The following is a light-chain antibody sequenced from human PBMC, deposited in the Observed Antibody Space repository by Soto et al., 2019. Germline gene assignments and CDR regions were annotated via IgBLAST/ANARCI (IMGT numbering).Light chain of an antibody. CDR1: SSDFGGYNY. J-gene: IGLJ1*01. CDR2: EVT. CDR3: SSYAGSNSYV. V-gene: IGLV2-8*01. Sequence: QSALTQPPSASGSPGQSVTISCTGTSSDFGGYNYVSWYQQHPGKAPKLIIYEVTKRPSGVPDRFSGSKSGNTASLTVSGLQAEDEADYYWSSYAGSNSYVFGTGTKLTVL.